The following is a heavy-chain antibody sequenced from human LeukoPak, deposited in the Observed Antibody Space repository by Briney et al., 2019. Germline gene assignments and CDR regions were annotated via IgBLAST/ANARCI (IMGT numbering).Heavy chain of an antibody. V-gene: IGHV1-3*01. CDR2: INAGNGNT. Sequence: ASVKVSCKASGYTFTSYAMHWVRQAPGHRLEWMGWINAGNGNTKYSQKFQGRVTITRDTSASTAYMALSSLRSEDTAVYYCARESPSLLYYYYGMDVWGQGTTVTVSS. J-gene: IGHJ6*02. D-gene: IGHD2/OR15-2a*01. CDR1: GYTFTSYA. CDR3: ARESPSLLYYYYGMDV.